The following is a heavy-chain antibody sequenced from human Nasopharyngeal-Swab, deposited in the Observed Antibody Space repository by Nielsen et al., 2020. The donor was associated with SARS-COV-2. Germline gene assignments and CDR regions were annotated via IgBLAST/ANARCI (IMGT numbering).Heavy chain of an antibody. J-gene: IGHJ5*02. Sequence: GGSLRLSCAASGFSFSSYNMNWVRQAPGKALEWISSISSSGTTMYYADSVKGRFTVSRDNAKNSLHLRMNSLRAEDTAVYYCVRSLFVGWFDPWGQGTLVTVSS. V-gene: IGHV3-48*04. CDR1: GFSFSSYN. D-gene: IGHD2-21*01. CDR2: ISSSGTTM. CDR3: VRSLFVGWFDP.